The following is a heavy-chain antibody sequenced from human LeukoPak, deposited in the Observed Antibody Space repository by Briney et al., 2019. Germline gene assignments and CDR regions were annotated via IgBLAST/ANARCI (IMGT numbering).Heavy chain of an antibody. Sequence: GGSLRLSCAASGFTFSSYSMNWVRQAPGKGLEWVSSISSSSSYIYYADSVKGRFTISRDNAKNSLYLQMNSLRAEDTAVYYCAREGEGTTVVTGADYWGQGTLVTVSS. V-gene: IGHV3-21*01. CDR3: AREGEGTTVVTGADY. CDR1: GFTFSSYS. D-gene: IGHD4-23*01. J-gene: IGHJ4*02. CDR2: ISSSSSYI.